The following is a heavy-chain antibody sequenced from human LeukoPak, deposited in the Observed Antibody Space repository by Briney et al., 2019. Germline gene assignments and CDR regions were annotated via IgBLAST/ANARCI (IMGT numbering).Heavy chain of an antibody. D-gene: IGHD3-9*01. J-gene: IGHJ2*01. V-gene: IGHV4-61*02. CDR2: IYSSGST. CDR1: GGSISSGSYY. Sequence: SQTLSLTCTVSGGSISSGSYYWSWIRQPAGKGLEWIGRIYSSGSTNYNPSLKSRVTISLDTSKSQFSLKLSSVTAADTAVYYGRGQYSIFLTGYPRGELYWYFVLWGRGTRVTV. CDR3: RGQYSIFLTGYPRGELYWYFVL.